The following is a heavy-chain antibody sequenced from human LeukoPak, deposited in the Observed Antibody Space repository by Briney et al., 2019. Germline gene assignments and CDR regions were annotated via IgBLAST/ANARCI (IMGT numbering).Heavy chain of an antibody. Sequence: GGSLRLSCAASGLTFSSYSMNWVRQAPGKGLEWVSSISSSSSYIYYADSVKGRFTISRDNAKNSLYLQMNSLRAEDTAVYYCARDRDVLRFLEWLGTGGMDVWGQGTTVTVSS. D-gene: IGHD3-3*01. V-gene: IGHV3-21*01. CDR2: ISSSSSYI. J-gene: IGHJ6*02. CDR3: ARDRDVLRFLEWLGTGGMDV. CDR1: GLTFSSYS.